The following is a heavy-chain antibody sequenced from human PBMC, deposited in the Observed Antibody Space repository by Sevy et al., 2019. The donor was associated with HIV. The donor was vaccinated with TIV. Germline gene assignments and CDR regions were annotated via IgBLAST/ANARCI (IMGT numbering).Heavy chain of an antibody. CDR3: ATTREYYEDKIGYLDY. V-gene: IGHV1-24*01. Sequence: ASVKVSCKVSGDSLTDLSIHWVRQAPGKGLEWMGRFDPEDGETIYAQKFQGRVSMIEDTSRDTAYMELNRLRSEDTAVYYCATTREYYEDKIGYLDYWGQGTLVTVSS. J-gene: IGHJ4*02. CDR2: FDPEDGET. CDR1: GDSLTDLS. D-gene: IGHD3-16*01.